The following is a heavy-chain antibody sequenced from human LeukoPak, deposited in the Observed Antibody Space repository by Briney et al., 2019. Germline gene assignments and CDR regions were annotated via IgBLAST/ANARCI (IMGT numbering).Heavy chain of an antibody. Sequence: SETLSLTCAVYGGSFSGYVWSWVRQPPGKGLEWIGEINPSGSTSYNPSLQSRVTMSQDTSKNQVSLNVSSVTAADTAIYYCARRPRVTTVYAIRRGTLHYFYGLDVWGQGTTVTVSS. D-gene: IGHD4-11*01. CDR1: GGSFSGYV. CDR2: INPSGST. V-gene: IGHV4-34*01. J-gene: IGHJ6*02. CDR3: ARRPRVTTVYAIRRGTLHYFYGLDV.